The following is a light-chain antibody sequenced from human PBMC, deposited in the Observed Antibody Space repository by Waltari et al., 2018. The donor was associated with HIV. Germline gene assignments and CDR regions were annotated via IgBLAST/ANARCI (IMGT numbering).Light chain of an antibody. CDR2: WAS. J-gene: IGKJ3*01. CDR1: QSVFFSSNNKNY. V-gene: IGKV4-1*01. CDR3: QQYYSVPLI. Sequence: DIVMTQSPDSLAVSLGERATINCKSSQSVFFSSNNKNYLAWYQQKPGQPPKLLIYWASTRESGVPDRFSGSGSGTDFTLTISSLQAEDVSIYFCQQYYSVPLIFGPGNKVEIK.